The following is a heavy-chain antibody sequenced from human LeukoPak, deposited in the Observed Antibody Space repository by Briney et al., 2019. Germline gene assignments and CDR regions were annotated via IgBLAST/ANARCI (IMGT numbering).Heavy chain of an antibody. CDR3: ARGRTYYYDTSGYYPSIYYGMDV. Sequence: PSETLSLTCAVSGGSFSGYYWYWIRQPPGKGLEWIGEINHGESTNYNPSLKSRATLSVDTSKNQFSLKLTSVPAADTAVYYCARGRTYYYDTSGYYPSIYYGMDVWGQGTTVIVSS. CDR2: INHGEST. J-gene: IGHJ6*02. D-gene: IGHD3-22*01. CDR1: GGSFSGYY. V-gene: IGHV4-34*01.